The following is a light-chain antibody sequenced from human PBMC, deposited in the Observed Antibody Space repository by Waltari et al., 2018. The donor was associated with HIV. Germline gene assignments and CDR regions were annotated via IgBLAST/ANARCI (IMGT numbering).Light chain of an antibody. CDR2: EVS. Sequence: DIEMTQTPQSLSVTPGQPASISCKSNQSLQHNNRKTYLYWYLQKSGQPPQLLIYEVSNRFSGVPDRFSGSGSGTDFTLKISRVEAGDVGVYYCLQGLQLPLTFGGGTKVEIK. V-gene: IGKV2D-29*01. J-gene: IGKJ4*01. CDR3: LQGLQLPLT. CDR1: QSLQHNNRKTY.